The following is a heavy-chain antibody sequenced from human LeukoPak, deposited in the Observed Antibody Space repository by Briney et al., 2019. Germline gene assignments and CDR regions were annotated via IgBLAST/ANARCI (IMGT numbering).Heavy chain of an antibody. CDR1: GGSISRHF. J-gene: IGHJ3*02. CDR2: IHYSGRT. D-gene: IGHD3-22*01. V-gene: IGHV4-59*11. Sequence: PSETLSLTCRASGGSISRHFWSWIRQPPGKGLEWIAFIHYSGRTKYNPSLQSRVTISLDTSENNFSLKLTSVTAADTAVYYCAILPGNDSSGDPDTFDMWGQGRVVTVSS. CDR3: AILPGNDSSGDPDTFDM.